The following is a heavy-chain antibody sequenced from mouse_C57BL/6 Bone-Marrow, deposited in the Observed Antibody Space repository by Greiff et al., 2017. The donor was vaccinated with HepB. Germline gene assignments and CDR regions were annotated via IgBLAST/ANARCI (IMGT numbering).Heavy chain of an antibody. Sequence: QVQLQQPGAELVKPGASVKLSCNASGYTFTSYWMHWVKQRPGRGLEWIGRIDPNSGGTKYNEKFKSKATLTVDQPSRTAYMQLSSLTSEDSAVSYCVYRDGYYGFEYWGQGTTLTVSS. V-gene: IGHV1-72*01. D-gene: IGHD2-3*01. CDR2: IDPNSGGT. CDR3: VYRDGYYGFEY. CDR1: GYTFTSYW. J-gene: IGHJ2*01.